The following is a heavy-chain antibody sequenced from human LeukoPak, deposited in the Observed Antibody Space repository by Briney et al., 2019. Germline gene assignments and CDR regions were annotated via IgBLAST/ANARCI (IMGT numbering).Heavy chain of an antibody. D-gene: IGHD3-22*01. Sequence: SETLSLTCTVSGGSISSGGYYWSWIRQHPGKGLEWIGYIYYSGSTYYNPSLKSRVTISVDTSKNQFSLNLSSVTAGDTAVYYCARDSSGYFAFDYWGQGTLVTVSS. J-gene: IGHJ4*02. CDR1: GGSISSGGYY. CDR3: ARDSSGYFAFDY. CDR2: IYYSGST. V-gene: IGHV4-31*03.